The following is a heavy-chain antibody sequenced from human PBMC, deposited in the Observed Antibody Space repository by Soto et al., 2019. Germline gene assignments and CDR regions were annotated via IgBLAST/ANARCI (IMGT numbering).Heavy chain of an antibody. D-gene: IGHD2-2*01. CDR2: ISSSGSTI. J-gene: IGHJ3*02. CDR1: GFTFSSYE. Sequence: PGGSLRLSCAASGFTFSSYEMNWFRQAPGKGLEWVSYISSSGSTIYYADSVKGRFTISRDNAKNSLYLQMNSLRAEDAAVYYCARLGPSAFDIWGQGTMVTVSS. CDR3: ARLGPSAFDI. V-gene: IGHV3-48*03.